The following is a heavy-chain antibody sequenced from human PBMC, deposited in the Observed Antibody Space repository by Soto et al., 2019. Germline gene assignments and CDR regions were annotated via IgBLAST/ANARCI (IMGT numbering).Heavy chain of an antibody. Sequence: GGSLRLSCAASGFTFNNYAMTWVHQAPGKGLEWVSAVSGSGGSTYYADSVKGRFTISRDNSKNTLYLQMNSLRAEDTAVYYCAKGSRDYIWGSYRPITDYWGQGTLVTVSS. CDR3: AKGSRDYIWGSYRPITDY. J-gene: IGHJ4*02. CDR1: GFTFNNYA. CDR2: VSGSGGST. D-gene: IGHD3-16*02. V-gene: IGHV3-23*01.